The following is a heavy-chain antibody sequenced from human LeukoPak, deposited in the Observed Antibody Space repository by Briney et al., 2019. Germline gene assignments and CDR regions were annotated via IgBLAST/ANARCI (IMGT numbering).Heavy chain of an antibody. CDR3: ARDRVAVAGNFDY. CDR2: ISSSSSYI. Sequence: GGSLRLSCAASGFTFSSYSMNWVRQAPGKGLEWVSSISSSSSYIYYADSVKGRFTISRDNAKNSLCLQMNSLRAEDTAVYYCARDRVAVAGNFDYWGQGTLVTVSS. V-gene: IGHV3-21*01. D-gene: IGHD6-19*01. CDR1: GFTFSSYS. J-gene: IGHJ4*02.